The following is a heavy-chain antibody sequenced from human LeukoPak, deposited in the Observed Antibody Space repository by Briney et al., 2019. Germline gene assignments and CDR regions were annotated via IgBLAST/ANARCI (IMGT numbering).Heavy chain of an antibody. J-gene: IGHJ4*02. CDR3: ARHASRYDSSGYYYFDY. CDR2: ISYSGST. D-gene: IGHD3-22*01. CDR1: GGSISGYY. Sequence: SGTLSLTCTVSGGSISGYYWSWTRHPPGQGLEWIVYISYSGSTGYNPSLKSLVTISVATSKNQFSLELTSVTAADTAVYYCARHASRYDSSGYYYFDYWGQGTLVTVSS. V-gene: IGHV4-59*08.